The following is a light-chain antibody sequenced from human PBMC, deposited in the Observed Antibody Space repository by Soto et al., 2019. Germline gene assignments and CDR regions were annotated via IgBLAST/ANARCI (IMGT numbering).Light chain of an antibody. Sequence: EIVLTQSPCTLSLSAGERATLSCGASQSVSSNYLGWYQQKPGQAPRLIIYGASSRATGIPDRFSGSGYGTDFTLTISRLETEDFAVYYCQQYGSSPITFGQGTRLEIK. J-gene: IGKJ5*01. V-gene: IGKV3-20*01. CDR1: QSVSSNY. CDR3: QQYGSSPIT. CDR2: GAS.